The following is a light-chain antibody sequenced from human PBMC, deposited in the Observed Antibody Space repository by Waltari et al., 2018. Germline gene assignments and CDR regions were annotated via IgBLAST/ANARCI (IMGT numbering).Light chain of an antibody. CDR1: KLGDKY. CDR2: QDS. V-gene: IGLV3-1*01. CDR3: QAWDSSTAGV. J-gene: IGLJ1*01. Sequence: SYELTQPPSVSVSPGQTASITCSGDKLGDKYACWYQQKPGQSPVLVIYQDSKRPSGIPERFSGSNSGNTATLTIGGTQAMDEADYYCQAWDSSTAGVFGTGTKVTVL.